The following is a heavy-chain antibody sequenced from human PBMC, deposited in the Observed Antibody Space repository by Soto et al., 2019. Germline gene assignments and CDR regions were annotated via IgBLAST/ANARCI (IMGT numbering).Heavy chain of an antibody. V-gene: IGHV5-10-1*01. J-gene: IGHJ1*01. CDR3: GRDFGSGHADV. Sequence: GESLKISCQTSDEIFNTYWITWVRQMPGRGLEWVGRIDPSDSYTTYNPSLKGHVILSVDKSMNSAYVQWTSLRASDTAMYFCGRDFGSGHADVWGQGTLVTVSS. D-gene: IGHD1-26*01. CDR1: DEIFNTYW. CDR2: IDPSDSYT.